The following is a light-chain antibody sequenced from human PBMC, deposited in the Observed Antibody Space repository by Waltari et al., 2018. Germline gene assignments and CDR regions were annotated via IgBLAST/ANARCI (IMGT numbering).Light chain of an antibody. Sequence: QLVLSQSPSASASLGASVKLTCTLASGRYTYAIAWHQQQPEKGPRYLMSLNSDGTHSKGDGIPDRFSGSSSGTERYLIISNLQSEDEADYYCQAGGNGLRVFGGGTKLTVL. V-gene: IGLV4-69*02. CDR1: SGRYTYA. CDR3: QAGGNGLRV. CDR2: LNSDGTH. J-gene: IGLJ3*02.